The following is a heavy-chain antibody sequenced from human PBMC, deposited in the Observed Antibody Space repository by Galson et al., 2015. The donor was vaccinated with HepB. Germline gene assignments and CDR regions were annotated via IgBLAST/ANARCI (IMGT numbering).Heavy chain of an antibody. CDR1: GFTFSSYS. CDR3: ARDRTLLLWFGESLGGMDV. V-gene: IGHV3-21*01. CDR2: ISSSSSYI. J-gene: IGHJ6*02. Sequence: SLRLSCAASGFTFSSYSMNWVRQAPGKGLEWVSSISSSSSYIYYADSVKGRFTISRDNAKNSLYLQMNSLRAEDTAVYYCARDRTLLLWFGESLGGMDVWGQGTTVTVSS. D-gene: IGHD3-10*01.